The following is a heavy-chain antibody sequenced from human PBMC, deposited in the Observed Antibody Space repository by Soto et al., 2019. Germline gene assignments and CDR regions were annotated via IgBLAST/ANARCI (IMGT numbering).Heavy chain of an antibody. D-gene: IGHD2-8*02. J-gene: IGHJ3*02. Sequence: QVHLQESGPQLVKPSQPLSLTCTVSGGPVRDAFSYWTWIRQPPGKGPEWMGYLSYTVSTYYNPSLRNRATISVDESSTLLSLRLSSVTAADTAVYYCARELEGGVFDIWGRGTLVTVSS. V-gene: IGHV4-30-4*01. CDR2: LSYTVST. CDR3: ARELEGGVFDI. CDR1: GGPVRDAFSY.